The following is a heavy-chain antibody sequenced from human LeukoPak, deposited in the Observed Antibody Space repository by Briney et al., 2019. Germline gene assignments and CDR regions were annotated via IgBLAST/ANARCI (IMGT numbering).Heavy chain of an antibody. J-gene: IGHJ6*02. V-gene: IGHV4-59*01. D-gene: IGHD3-3*01. CDR3: ARHGRPWSGYYSHYYYYGMDV. CDR1: GGSISSYY. Sequence: PSETLSLTCTVSGGSISSYYWSWIRQPPGKGLEWIGYIYYSGSTNYNPSLKSRVTISVDTSKNQFSLKLSSVTAADTAVYYCARHGRPWSGYYSHYYYYGMDVWGQGTTVTVSS. CDR2: IYYSGST.